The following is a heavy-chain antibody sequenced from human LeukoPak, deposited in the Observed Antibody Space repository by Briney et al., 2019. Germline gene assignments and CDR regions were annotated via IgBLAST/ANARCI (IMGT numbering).Heavy chain of an antibody. CDR2: IYYAGNT. V-gene: IGHV4-31*03. Sequence: PSETLSLTCTVSGYSLDSGASYWSWLRQHPGKGLEWIGYIYYAGNTYYNPSLKSRVTISVDTSKNQFSLNLRSVTAADTAVYYCARREFGYSRSSFDYWGQGTLVTVSS. CDR1: GYSLDSGASY. J-gene: IGHJ4*02. CDR3: ARREFGYSRSSFDY. D-gene: IGHD6-6*01.